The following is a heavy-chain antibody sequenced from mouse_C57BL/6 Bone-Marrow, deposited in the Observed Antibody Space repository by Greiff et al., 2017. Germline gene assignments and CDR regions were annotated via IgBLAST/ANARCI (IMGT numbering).Heavy chain of an antibody. J-gene: IGHJ2*01. CDR2: IDPNSGGT. Sequence: VQLQQPGAELVKPGASVKLSCKASGYTFTSYWMHWVKQRPGRGLEWIGRIDPNSGGTKYNEKFKSKATLTVDKPSSTAYMQLSSLTSEDSAVYYCARGSYYYGSSYYFDYWGQGTTRTVSS. V-gene: IGHV1-72*01. CDR3: ARGSYYYGSSYYFDY. CDR1: GYTFTSYW. D-gene: IGHD1-1*01.